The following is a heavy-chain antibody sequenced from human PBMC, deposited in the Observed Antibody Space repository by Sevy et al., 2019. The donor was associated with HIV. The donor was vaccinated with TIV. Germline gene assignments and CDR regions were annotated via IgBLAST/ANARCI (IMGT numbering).Heavy chain of an antibody. V-gene: IGHV3-23*01. CDR1: GFTFSSHA. CDR3: SKPIYFYHNSGYSGDY. J-gene: IGHJ4*02. Sequence: GGSLRLSCVASGFTFSSHAMNWVRQVPGKGLEWVSSIGTNGDGRYYADSVKGRFTISRDNSKSTLYLQMNSLRAEDTALYYCSKPIYFYHNSGYSGDYWGQGIRVTVSS. D-gene: IGHD3-22*01. CDR2: IGTNGDGR.